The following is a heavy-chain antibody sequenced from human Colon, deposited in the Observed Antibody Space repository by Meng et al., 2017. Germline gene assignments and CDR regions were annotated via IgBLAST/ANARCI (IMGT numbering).Heavy chain of an antibody. CDR3: ARGVDWAKSGNF. CDR2: IHPSGST. V-gene: IGHV4-34*01. J-gene: IGHJ4*02. CDR1: GWSFSDYY. D-gene: IGHD3-9*01. Sequence: LRQWGAGLLKPSEPLALTCAVYGWSFSDYYLTWIRQPPGKGLEWVGEIHPSGSTYYSPSLQSRVTITLDTSKNQFSLTLSSMTAADTAVYYCARGVDWAKSGNFWGQGTLVTVSS.